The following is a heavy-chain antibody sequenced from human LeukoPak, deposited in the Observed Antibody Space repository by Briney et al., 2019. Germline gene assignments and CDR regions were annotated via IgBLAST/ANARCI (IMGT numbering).Heavy chain of an antibody. CDR3: AKRPGYSYRGYYFDY. CDR1: GFTFDDYA. J-gene: IGHJ4*02. Sequence: GGSLRLSCAASGFTFDDYAMHWVRQAPGKGLEWVSAISGSGGSTYYADSVKGRFTISRDNSKNTPYLQMNSLRAEDTAVYYCAKRPGYSYRGYYFDYWGQGTLVTVSS. CDR2: ISGSGGST. V-gene: IGHV3-23*01. D-gene: IGHD5-18*01.